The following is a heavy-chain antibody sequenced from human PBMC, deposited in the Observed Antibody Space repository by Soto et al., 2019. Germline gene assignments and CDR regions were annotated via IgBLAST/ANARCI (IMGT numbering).Heavy chain of an antibody. CDR1: GGSISSGDYY. V-gene: IGHV4-30-4*01. J-gene: IGHJ5*02. D-gene: IGHD3-22*01. CDR2: IYYSGST. Sequence: SETLSLTCTVSGGSISSGDYYWSWIRQPPGKGLEWIGYIYYSGSTYYNPSLKSRIAISVDTSKRLFSLKLTSVSAADTAVYYCARVPTYYQDSIGYQPFHPWGQGTMVTVSS. CDR3: ARVPTYYQDSIGYQPFHP.